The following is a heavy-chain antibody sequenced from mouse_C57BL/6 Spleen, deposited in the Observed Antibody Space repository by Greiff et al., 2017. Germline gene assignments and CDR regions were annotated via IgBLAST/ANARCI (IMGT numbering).Heavy chain of an antibody. CDR3: ARSKPHYYGSSYFDY. Sequence: VQLQQSGPELVKPGASVKMSCKASGYTFTDYNMHWVKQSHGKSLEWIGDINPNNGGTSYNQKFKGKATLTVDKSSSTAYMELRSLTSEDSAVYYCARSKPHYYGSSYFDYWGQGTTLTVSS. J-gene: IGHJ2*01. CDR1: GYTFTDYN. CDR2: INPNNGGT. D-gene: IGHD1-1*01. V-gene: IGHV1-22*01.